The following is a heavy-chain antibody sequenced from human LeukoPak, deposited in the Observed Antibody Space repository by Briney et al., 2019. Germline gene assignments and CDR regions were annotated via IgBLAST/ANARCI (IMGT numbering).Heavy chain of an antibody. J-gene: IGHJ4*02. D-gene: IGHD6-6*01. CDR2: IKQDGSEK. CDR1: GFTFSSYW. Sequence: GGSLRLSCAASGFTFSSYWKSWVRKAPGKGLEWVANIKQDGSEKYYVDSVKGRFTISRDNAKNSLYLQMNSLRTDDTGVYYCARDRGAARPNDYWGQGTLVAVSS. CDR3: ARDRGAARPNDY. V-gene: IGHV3-7*03.